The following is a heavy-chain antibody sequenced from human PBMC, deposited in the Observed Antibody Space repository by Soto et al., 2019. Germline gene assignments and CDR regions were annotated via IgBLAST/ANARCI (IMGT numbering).Heavy chain of an antibody. V-gene: IGHV3-30-3*01. Sequence: QVQLVESGGGVVQPGRSLSLSCAASGFTFSSYAMHWVRQAPGKGLEWVAVISYDGSNKYYADSVKGRFTISRDNSKNTLYLQMNSLRAEDTAVYYCARGEGVTTGGRFDYWGQGTLVTVSS. D-gene: IGHD4-4*01. CDR2: ISYDGSNK. CDR1: GFTFSSYA. CDR3: ARGEGVTTGGRFDY. J-gene: IGHJ4*02.